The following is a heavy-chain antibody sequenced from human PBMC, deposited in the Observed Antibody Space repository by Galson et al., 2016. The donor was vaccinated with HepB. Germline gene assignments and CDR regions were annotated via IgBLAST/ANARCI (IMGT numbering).Heavy chain of an antibody. J-gene: IGHJ4*02. D-gene: IGHD6-13*01. CDR1: GGSIIRYY. CDR3: ARVGVAAAYDY. V-gene: IGHV4-59*01. Sequence: ETLSLTCTVSGGSIIRYYWSWTRQPPGKGLEWIGSISYIGGSTYYNPYLKSRLTISLHTSKNQFSLMLTSVTAADTAVYYCARVGVAAAYDYWGQGTLVTVSS. CDR2: ISYIGGST.